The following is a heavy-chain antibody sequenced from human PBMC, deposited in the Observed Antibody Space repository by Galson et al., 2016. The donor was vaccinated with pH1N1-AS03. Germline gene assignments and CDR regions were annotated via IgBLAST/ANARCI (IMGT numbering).Heavy chain of an antibody. V-gene: IGHV2-5*02. D-gene: IGHD5-12*01. CDR3: TTTRGYDFDF. J-gene: IGHJ4*02. CDR2: VHWDAVD. Sequence: PALVKPPQTLTLTCSFSGFSLGTTSVGLAWIRQPPGEALEWRALVHWDAVDRPSPSLRGRLAITKDTSKNQVVLTMTNMCPAGTGTYSCTTTRGYDFDFRGQGAPVTVS. CDR1: GFSLGTTSVG.